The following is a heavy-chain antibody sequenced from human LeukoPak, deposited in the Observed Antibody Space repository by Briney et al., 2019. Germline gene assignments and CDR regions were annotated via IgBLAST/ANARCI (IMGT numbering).Heavy chain of an antibody. CDR3: AKDPRGRIGLFDY. D-gene: IGHD3-16*01. CDR1: GLTFSSYG. CDR2: ISGSGGST. J-gene: IGHJ4*02. Sequence: GGSLRLSCGASGLTFSSYGMSWVRQAPGKGLEWVSAISGSGGSTYYADSVKGRFTISRDNSKNTLYLQMNSLRAEDTAVYYCAKDPRGRIGLFDYWGQGTLVTVSS. V-gene: IGHV3-23*01.